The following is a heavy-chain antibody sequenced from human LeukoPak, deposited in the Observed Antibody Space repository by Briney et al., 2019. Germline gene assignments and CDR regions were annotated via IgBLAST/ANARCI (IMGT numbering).Heavy chain of an antibody. CDR2: IDWDDDK. Sequence: SGPALVKPTQTLTLTCTFSGFSLSTSGMCGSWIRQPPGKTLEWLARIDWDDDKYYSTSLKTRLTISKDTSKNQVVLTMTNMDPVDTATYYCARIRVTIVRGVITPYGMDVWGQGTTVTVSS. J-gene: IGHJ6*02. D-gene: IGHD3-10*01. CDR1: GFSLSTSGMC. CDR3: ARIRVTIVRGVITPYGMDV. V-gene: IGHV2-70*11.